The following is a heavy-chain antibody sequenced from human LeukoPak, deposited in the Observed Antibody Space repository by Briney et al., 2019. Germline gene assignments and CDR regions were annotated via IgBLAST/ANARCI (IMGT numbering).Heavy chain of an antibody. CDR1: GFTFSSYA. Sequence: PGGSLRLSCAASGFTFSSYAMSWVRQAPGKGLEWVSAISGSGGSTYYADSVKGRFTISRDNSKNTLYLQMNSLRAEDTAVYYCEKEDGYYDILTGYSNWFDPWGQGTLVTVSS. J-gene: IGHJ5*02. CDR3: EKEDGYYDILTGYSNWFDP. V-gene: IGHV3-23*01. CDR2: ISGSGGST. D-gene: IGHD3-9*01.